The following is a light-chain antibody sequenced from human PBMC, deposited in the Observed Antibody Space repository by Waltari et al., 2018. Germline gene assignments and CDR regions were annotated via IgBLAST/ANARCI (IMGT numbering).Light chain of an antibody. CDR3: SSYTSTSTEV. V-gene: IGLV2-14*03. CDR2: DVS. J-gene: IGLJ1*01. Sequence: QSALTQPASVSGSTGQSITISCTGTSSDVGGYNYVSWYQQHPGKAPKLMIYDVSNRPSGVSNRFSVSKSGNTASLTISGLQAEDEADYYCSSYTSTSTEVFGTGTKVTVL. CDR1: SSDVGGYNY.